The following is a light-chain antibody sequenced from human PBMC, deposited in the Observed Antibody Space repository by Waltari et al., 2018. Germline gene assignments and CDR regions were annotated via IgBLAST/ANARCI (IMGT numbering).Light chain of an antibody. CDR3: AAWDDSLSGHVV. Sequence: QSVLTQPPSASGTPGQRVTISCSGSSSNIGSNYVYWYQQLPGTAPKLLIYRNNPRPSAVPDRFSGSKSGTSASLAISGLRSEDEADYYCAAWDDSLSGHVVFGGGTKLTVL. CDR2: RNN. J-gene: IGLJ2*01. V-gene: IGLV1-47*01. CDR1: SSNIGSNY.